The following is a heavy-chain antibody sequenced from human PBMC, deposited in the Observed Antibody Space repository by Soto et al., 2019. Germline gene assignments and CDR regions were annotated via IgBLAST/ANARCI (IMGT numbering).Heavy chain of an antibody. CDR3: ARDSATILRYFDWLLPNAFDI. J-gene: IGHJ3*02. CDR1: GGSISSGGYY. D-gene: IGHD3-9*01. Sequence: QVQLQESGPGLVKPSQTLSLTCTVSGGSISSGGYYWSWIRQHPGKGLEWIGYIYYSGSTYYNPSLKSRVTISVDTSKNQFSLKLSSVTAADTAVYYCARDSATILRYFDWLLPNAFDIWGQGTMVTVSS. CDR2: IYYSGST. V-gene: IGHV4-31*03.